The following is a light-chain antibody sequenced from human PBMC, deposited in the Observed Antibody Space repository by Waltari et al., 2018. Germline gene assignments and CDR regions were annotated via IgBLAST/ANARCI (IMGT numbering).Light chain of an antibody. J-gene: IGKJ1*01. CDR1: QSVLYSSNNKNY. CDR3: QQYYSTPRT. Sequence: DIVMTQSPDSLAVSLGERATINCKSSQSVLYSSNNKNYLAWYQQKPGQPPKLLIYRASTRESGVPDRFSGSGSGTEFTLTISSLQAEDVAVYYCQQYYSTPRTFGQGTKVEIK. V-gene: IGKV4-1*01. CDR2: RAS.